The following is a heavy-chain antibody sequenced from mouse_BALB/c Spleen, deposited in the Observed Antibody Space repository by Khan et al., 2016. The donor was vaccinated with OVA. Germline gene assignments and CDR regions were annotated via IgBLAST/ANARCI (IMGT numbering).Heavy chain of an antibody. D-gene: IGHD3-3*01. CDR2: IYTYTGEP. J-gene: IGHJ4*01. V-gene: IGHV9-3-1*01. CDR3: ARGGRRAMDY. CDR1: GYTFTNYG. Sequence: QIQLVQSGPDLKKPGETVKISCKASGYTFTNYGINWVKQAPGKGLKWMGWIYTYTGEPTYADDFKGRFAFSLENSASTAYLQINNLKTEDTATYFCARGGRRAMDYWGQGTSVTVSS.